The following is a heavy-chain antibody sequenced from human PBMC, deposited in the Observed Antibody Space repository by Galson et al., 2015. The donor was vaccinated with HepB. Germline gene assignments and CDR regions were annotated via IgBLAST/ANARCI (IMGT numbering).Heavy chain of an antibody. V-gene: IGHV3-30*04. CDR3: ARVRGGYGDYRDAFDI. CDR2: ISYDGSNK. CDR1: GFTFSSYA. J-gene: IGHJ3*02. Sequence: SLRLSCAASGFTFSSYAMHWVRQAPGKGLEWVAVISYDGSNKYYADSVKGRFTISRDNSKNTLYLQMNSLRAEDTAVYYCARVRGGYGDYRDAFDIWGQGTMVTVSS. D-gene: IGHD4-17*01.